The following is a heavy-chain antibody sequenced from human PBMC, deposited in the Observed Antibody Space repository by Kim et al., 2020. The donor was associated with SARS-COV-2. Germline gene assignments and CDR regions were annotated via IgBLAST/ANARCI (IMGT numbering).Heavy chain of an antibody. Sequence: GGSLRLSCAASGFTFSSYAMSWVRQAPGKGLEWVSAISGSGGSTYYADSVKGRFTISRDNSKNTLYLQMNSLRAEDTAVYYCAKGFQREIVVASSRYWYFDLWGRGTLVTVSS. CDR1: GFTFSSYA. V-gene: IGHV3-23*01. CDR3: AKGFQREIVVASSRYWYFDL. D-gene: IGHD3-22*01. CDR2: ISGSGGST. J-gene: IGHJ2*01.